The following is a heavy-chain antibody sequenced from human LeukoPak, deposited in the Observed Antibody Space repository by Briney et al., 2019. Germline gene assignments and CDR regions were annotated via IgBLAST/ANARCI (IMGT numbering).Heavy chain of an antibody. CDR3: AVARDCAIHS. D-gene: IGHD2-21*02. V-gene: IGHV3-53*01. CDR1: GFIVSSSP. Sequence: GGSLRLSCAASGFIVSSSPIDWVRQAPGKGLEWVSILYSDGRTYYADSVQGRFTMSRDNSKNSLHLEMTAPRAEDTAVYYCAVARDCAIHSWGQGTLVTVSS. CDR2: LYSDGRT. J-gene: IGHJ4*02.